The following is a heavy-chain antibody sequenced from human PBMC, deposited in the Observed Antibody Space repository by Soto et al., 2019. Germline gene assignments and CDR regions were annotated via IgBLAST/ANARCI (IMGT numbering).Heavy chain of an antibody. D-gene: IGHD3-9*01. CDR1: GFIFSDYA. CDR2: IWSDGSGT. J-gene: IGHJ3*02. Sequence: GGSLRLSCAASGFIFSDYAMHWVRQAPGKGLEWVAVIWSDGSGTDYVDSVKGRFTTSRDNSKNTLYLEMNSLRAEDTAVYYCARDPRRLGNAFDIWGQGTMVTVSS. V-gene: IGHV3-33*01. CDR3: ARDPRRLGNAFDI.